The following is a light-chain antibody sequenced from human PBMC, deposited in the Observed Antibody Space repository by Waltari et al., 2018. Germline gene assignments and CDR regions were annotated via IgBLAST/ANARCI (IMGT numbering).Light chain of an antibody. CDR1: QGIRNF. V-gene: IGKV1-27*01. J-gene: IGKJ3*01. CDR2: DAS. Sequence: DIQMTQSPSSLSASVGDRVTITCRASQGIRNFLAWYQQKPGKTPKLLIYDASTVRSGVPARFSGSGFVTDFTLTIRGLQPEDVATYYCQRYNSAPFPFGPGTKVDVK. CDR3: QRYNSAPFP.